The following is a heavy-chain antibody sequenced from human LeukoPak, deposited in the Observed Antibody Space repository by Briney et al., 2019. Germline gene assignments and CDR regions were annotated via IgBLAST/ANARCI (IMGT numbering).Heavy chain of an antibody. CDR2: ISSRSSNI. Sequence: PGGSLRLSCAASGFTFSSYSMNWVRQAPGKGLEWVSYISSRSSNIYYADSVKGRFTIPRDNAKNSLYLQMNSLRDEDTAVYYCARIPGGYYYAMDVWGQGTTVTVSS. V-gene: IGHV3-48*02. J-gene: IGHJ6*02. CDR1: GFTFSSYS. D-gene: IGHD3-16*01. CDR3: ARIPGGYYYAMDV.